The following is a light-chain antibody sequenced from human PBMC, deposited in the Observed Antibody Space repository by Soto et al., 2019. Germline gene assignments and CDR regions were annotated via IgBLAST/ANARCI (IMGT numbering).Light chain of an antibody. CDR3: QQRINWPYT. CDR2: HAS. CDR1: QTITYY. Sequence: EIVLTQSPVTLSLSPGERATLSCRASQTITYYLAWYQHRPGQAPRLLIYHASHRATGIPARFSGSGSGTDFTLTISSLEPEDFAVYYCQQRINWPYTFGQGTKREIK. J-gene: IGKJ2*01. V-gene: IGKV3-11*01.